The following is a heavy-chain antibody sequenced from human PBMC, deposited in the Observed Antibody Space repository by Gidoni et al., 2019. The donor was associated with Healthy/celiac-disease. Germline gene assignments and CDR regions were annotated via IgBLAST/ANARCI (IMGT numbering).Heavy chain of an antibody. CDR1: GGSLSSYY. V-gene: IGHV4-59*01. CDR2: IYYSGST. Sequence: QVQLQESGPGLVKPSETLSLTCTVSGGSLSSYYWSWIRQPPGTGLEWIGYIYYSGSTNYNPSLKSRVTISVDTSKNQFSLKLSSVTAADTAVYYCARVREINYYYYYMDVWGKGTTVTVSS. CDR3: ARVREINYYYYYMDV. J-gene: IGHJ6*03.